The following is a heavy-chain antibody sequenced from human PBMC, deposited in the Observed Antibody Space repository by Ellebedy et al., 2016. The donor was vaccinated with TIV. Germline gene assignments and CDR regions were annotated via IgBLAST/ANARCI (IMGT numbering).Heavy chain of an antibody. Sequence: SGPTLVXPMETLTLTCTFSGFSLSTSGMAVSWIRQPPGKALEWLAVIDWNDNKFYSTSLKTRLTVSKNTSKNQVVLTMTNVDPVDTATYFCARYLRSSNKYYMDVWGKGTTVTVSS. D-gene: IGHD6-6*01. CDR2: IDWNDNK. J-gene: IGHJ6*03. CDR1: GFSLSTSGMA. V-gene: IGHV2-70*01. CDR3: ARYLRSSNKYYMDV.